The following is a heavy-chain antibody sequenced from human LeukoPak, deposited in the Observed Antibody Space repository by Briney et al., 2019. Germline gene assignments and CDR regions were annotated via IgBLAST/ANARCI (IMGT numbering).Heavy chain of an antibody. CDR2: MNPNSGNT. V-gene: IGHV1-8*01. CDR1: GYAFTSYD. D-gene: IGHD3-16*02. J-gene: IGHJ4*02. Sequence: GASVKVSCKASGYAFTSYDINWVRQATGQGLEWMGWMNPNSGNTGYAQKFQGRVTMTRNTSISTAYMELSSLRSEDTAVYYCARGLIRLGEFSPGYWGQGTLVTVSS. CDR3: ARGLIRLGEFSPGY.